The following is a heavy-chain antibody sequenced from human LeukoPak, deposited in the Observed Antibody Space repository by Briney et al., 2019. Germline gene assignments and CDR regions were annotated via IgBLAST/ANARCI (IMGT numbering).Heavy chain of an antibody. CDR1: GFTFSSYS. D-gene: IGHD6-6*01. Sequence: GGSLRLSCAASGFTFSSYSMHWVRQAPGKGLEWVAAISYDERDKFYADSVKGRFTISRDNSKNILYLQMNSLGAEDTAVYYCAKGSYTSSSRGLDYWGQGTLVTVSS. V-gene: IGHV3-30*18. J-gene: IGHJ4*02. CDR2: ISYDERDK. CDR3: AKGSYTSSSRGLDY.